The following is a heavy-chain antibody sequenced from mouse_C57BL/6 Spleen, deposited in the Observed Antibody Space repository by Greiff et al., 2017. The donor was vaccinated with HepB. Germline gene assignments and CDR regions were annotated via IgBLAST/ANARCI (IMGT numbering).Heavy chain of an antibody. D-gene: IGHD2-5*01. CDR1: GFTFSSYA. J-gene: IGHJ4*01. CDR3: ARDDYSNYAMDY. Sequence: EVHLVESGGGLVKPGGSLKLSCAASGFTFSSYAMSWVRQTPEKRLEWVATISDGGSYTYYPDNVKGRFTISRDNAKNNLYLQMSHLKSEDTAMYYCARDDYSNYAMDYWGQGTSVTVSS. CDR2: ISDGGSYT. V-gene: IGHV5-4*01.